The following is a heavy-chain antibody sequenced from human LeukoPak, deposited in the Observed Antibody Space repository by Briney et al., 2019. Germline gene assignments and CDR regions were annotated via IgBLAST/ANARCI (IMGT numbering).Heavy chain of an antibody. D-gene: IGHD3-3*01. CDR3: ARELGENYDFWSGYYTLDY. CDR1: GGSISSGSYY. J-gene: IGHJ4*02. Sequence: PSETLSLTCTVSGGSISSGSYYWSWIRQPAGKGLEWIGRIYTSGSTNYNPSLNSRVTISVDTSKNQFSLKLSSVTAADTAVYYCARELGENYDFWSGYYTLDYWGQGTLVTVSS. CDR2: IYTSGST. V-gene: IGHV4-61*02.